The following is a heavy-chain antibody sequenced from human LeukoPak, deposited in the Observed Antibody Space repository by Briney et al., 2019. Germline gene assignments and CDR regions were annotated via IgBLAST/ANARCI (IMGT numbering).Heavy chain of an antibody. CDR2: IYTSGST. CDR1: GGSISSYY. CDR3: AREHKYAAAGDY. V-gene: IGHV4-4*07. Sequence: SETLSLTCTASGGSISSYYWSWIRQPAGKGLEWIGRIYTSGSTNYNPSLKSRVTMSVDTSKNQFSLKLSSVTAADTAVYYCAREHKYAAAGDYWGQGTLVTVSS. D-gene: IGHD6-13*01. J-gene: IGHJ4*02.